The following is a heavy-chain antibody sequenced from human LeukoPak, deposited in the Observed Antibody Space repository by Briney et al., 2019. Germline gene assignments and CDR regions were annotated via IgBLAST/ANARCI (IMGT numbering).Heavy chain of an antibody. CDR3: AKTGGSYYSGFDP. D-gene: IGHD1-26*01. J-gene: IGHJ5*02. Sequence: GGSLRLSCAASGFTFSTYGMHWVRQAPGKGLEWVAFLRYDGSNKYYADSVKGRFTISRDNSKNTLYPQMNSLRAEDTAVYYCAKTGGSYYSGFDPWGQGTLVTVSS. V-gene: IGHV3-30*02. CDR2: LRYDGSNK. CDR1: GFTFSTYG.